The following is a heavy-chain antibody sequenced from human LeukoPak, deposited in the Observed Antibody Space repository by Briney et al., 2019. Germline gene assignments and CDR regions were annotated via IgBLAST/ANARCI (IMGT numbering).Heavy chain of an antibody. J-gene: IGHJ2*01. D-gene: IGHD5-24*01. Sequence: GGSLRLSCAASGFTFSDYYMSWIRQAPGKGLEWVSYISSSGSTIYYADSVKGRFTISRDNSKNTLYLQMNSLRAEDTAVYYCAKYAQRAVLEWYFDLWGRGTLVTVSS. V-gene: IGHV3-11*01. CDR1: GFTFSDYY. CDR2: ISSSGSTI. CDR3: AKYAQRAVLEWYFDL.